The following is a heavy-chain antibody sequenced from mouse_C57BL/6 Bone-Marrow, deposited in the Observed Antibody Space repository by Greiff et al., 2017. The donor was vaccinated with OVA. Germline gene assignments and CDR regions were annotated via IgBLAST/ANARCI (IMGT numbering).Heavy chain of an antibody. D-gene: IGHD1-1*01. CDR3: AREVYYYGSSSWFAY. J-gene: IGHJ3*01. CDR2: IYPRSGNT. Sequence: QVQLQQSGAELARPGASVKLSCKASGYTFTSYGISWVKQSTGQGLEWIGEIYPRSGNTYYNEKFKGKATLTADKSSSTAYMELRSLTSEDPAVYFCAREVYYYGSSSWFAYWGQGTLVTVSA. CDR1: GYTFTSYG. V-gene: IGHV1-81*01.